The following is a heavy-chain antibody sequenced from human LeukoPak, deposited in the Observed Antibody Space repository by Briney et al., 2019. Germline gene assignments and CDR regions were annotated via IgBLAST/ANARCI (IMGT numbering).Heavy chain of an antibody. V-gene: IGHV3-21*01. J-gene: IGHJ5*02. CDR1: GFTFSSYS. CDR2: ISSSRSYI. D-gene: IGHD1-26*01. CDR3: ARSLVVGATYPYH. Sequence: PGGSPRLSCAASGFTFSSYSMNWVRQAPGKGLEWVSFISSSRSYIYYADSVKGRFTISRDNAKNSLYLQLNSLRAEDTAVYYCARSLVVGATYPYHWGQGTLVTVSS.